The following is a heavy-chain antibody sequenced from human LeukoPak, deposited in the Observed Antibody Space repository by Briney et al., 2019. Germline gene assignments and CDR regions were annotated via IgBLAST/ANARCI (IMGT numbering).Heavy chain of an antibody. CDR2: ISYDGSNK. Sequence: PVRSLRLSCAASGFTFSSYGMHWVRQAPGKGLEWVAVISYDGSNKYYADSVKGRFTISRDNSKNTLYLQMNSLRAEDTAVYYCAKDPQYYYDSSGYYYVRSDYYYGMDVWGQGTTVTVSS. V-gene: IGHV3-30*18. D-gene: IGHD3-22*01. J-gene: IGHJ6*02. CDR3: AKDPQYYYDSSGYYYVRSDYYYGMDV. CDR1: GFTFSSYG.